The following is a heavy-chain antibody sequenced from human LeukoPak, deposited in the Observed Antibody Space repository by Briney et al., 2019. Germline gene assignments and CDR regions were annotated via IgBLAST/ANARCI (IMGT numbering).Heavy chain of an antibody. J-gene: IGHJ6*03. D-gene: IGHD5-12*01. CDR3: AKASSGYDVPGYYYYYYMDV. CDR2: ISSSGSTI. V-gene: IGHV3-48*03. Sequence: PGGSLRLSCAASGFTFSSYEMNWVRQAPGKGLEWVSYISSSGSTIYYADSVKGRFTISRDNAKNSLYLQMNSLRAEDTAVYYCAKASSGYDVPGYYYYYYMDVWGKGTTVTISS. CDR1: GFTFSSYE.